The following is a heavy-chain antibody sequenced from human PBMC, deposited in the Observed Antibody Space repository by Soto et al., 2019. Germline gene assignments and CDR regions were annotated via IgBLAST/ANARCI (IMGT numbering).Heavy chain of an antibody. Sequence: ASVKVSCKASGYTFTSYAMHWVRQAPGQRLEWMGWINAGNGNTKYSQKFQGRVTITRDTSASTAYMELSSLRSEDTAVYYCARGYCSGGSCYPPPWGQGTLVTGSS. CDR2: INAGNGNT. CDR1: GYTFTSYA. D-gene: IGHD2-15*01. CDR3: ARGYCSGGSCYPPP. V-gene: IGHV1-3*01. J-gene: IGHJ5*02.